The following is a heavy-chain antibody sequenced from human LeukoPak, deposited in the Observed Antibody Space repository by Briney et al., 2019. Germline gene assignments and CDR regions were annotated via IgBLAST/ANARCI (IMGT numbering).Heavy chain of an antibody. V-gene: IGHV3-33*06. CDR3: AKDIDEYSSSWVFGY. CDR1: GFTFSSYG. CDR2: IWYDGSNK. D-gene: IGHD6-6*01. J-gene: IGHJ4*02. Sequence: GGSLRLSCAASGFTFSSYGMHWVRQAPGKGLEWVAVIWYDGSNKYYADSVKGRFTISRDNFKNTLYLQMNSLRAEDTAVYYCAKDIDEYSSSWVFGYWGQGTLVTVSS.